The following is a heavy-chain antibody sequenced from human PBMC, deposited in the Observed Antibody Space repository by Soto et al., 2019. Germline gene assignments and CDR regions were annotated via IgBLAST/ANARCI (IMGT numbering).Heavy chain of an antibody. CDR1: GDSISSSNSH. V-gene: IGHV4-39*01. Sequence: PSETLSLTCTVSGDSISSSNSHWGWTRQPPGKGLEYIGSVYYGGAIFYSGNIYYNPSLKSRVTISVDTSKNQFSLRLSSVTAADTGVYYCVRYDRINMKPXSPEGFHIWGQGTMVTVSS. CDR3: VRYDRINMKPXSPEGFHI. J-gene: IGHJ3*02. D-gene: IGHD3-3*02. CDR2: VYYGGAIFYSGNI.